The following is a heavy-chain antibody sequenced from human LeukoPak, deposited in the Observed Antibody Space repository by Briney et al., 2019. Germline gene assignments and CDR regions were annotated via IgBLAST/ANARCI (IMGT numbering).Heavy chain of an antibody. V-gene: IGHV3-23*01. Sequence: GGSLRLSCGGAGFTFSRYALSWVRQVPGKGLEWVSTIYESGDRTSYADSVKGRFTISRDNAKNSLYLQMNSLRAEDTAVYYCARDQDYSSSSNFDYWGQGTLVTVSS. CDR2: IYESGDRT. CDR1: GFTFSRYA. D-gene: IGHD6-6*01. CDR3: ARDQDYSSSSNFDY. J-gene: IGHJ4*02.